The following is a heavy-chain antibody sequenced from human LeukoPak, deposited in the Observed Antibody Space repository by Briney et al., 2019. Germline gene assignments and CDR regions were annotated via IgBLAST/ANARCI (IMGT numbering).Heavy chain of an antibody. CDR3: ASTGGYSYDILN. V-gene: IGHV1-45*02. CDR2: ITPFNGNT. D-gene: IGHD3-9*01. Sequence: ASVKVSCKASGYTFTYRHLHWVRQAPGQALEWMGWITPFNGNTNYAQKFQDRVTITRDRSMSTAYMELSSLRSEDTAMYYCASTGGYSYDILNWGQGTLVTVSS. J-gene: IGHJ4*02. CDR1: GYTFTYRH.